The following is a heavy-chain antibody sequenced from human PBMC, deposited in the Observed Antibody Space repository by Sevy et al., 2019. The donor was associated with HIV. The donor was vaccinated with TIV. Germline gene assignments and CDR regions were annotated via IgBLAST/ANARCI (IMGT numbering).Heavy chain of an antibody. J-gene: IGHJ4*02. CDR1: GFTFNTYA. CDR3: ARTVVPDS. V-gene: IGHV3-23*01. Sequence: GGSLRLSCAASGFTFNTYAMTWVRQAPGKGLEWVSSVSGSGGSTYYADSVKGRFTISRDNSKNTLYLQMDSLRAEDTALYYCARTVVPDSWCQGTLVTVSS. D-gene: IGHD2-21*01. CDR2: VSGSGGST.